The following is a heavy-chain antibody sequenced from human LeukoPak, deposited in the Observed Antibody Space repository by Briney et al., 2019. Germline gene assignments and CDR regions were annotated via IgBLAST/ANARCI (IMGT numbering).Heavy chain of an antibody. CDR3: TASSGWYYFDY. CDR1: GFTFGDYA. V-gene: IGHV3-49*03. Sequence: GPLRLSCTASGFTFGDYAMSWFRQAPGKGLEWVGFIRSKAYGGTTEYAASVKGRFTISRDDSKSIAYLQMNSLKTEDTAVYYCTASSGWYYFDYWGQGTLVTVSS. J-gene: IGHJ4*02. D-gene: IGHD6-19*01. CDR2: IRSKAYGGTT.